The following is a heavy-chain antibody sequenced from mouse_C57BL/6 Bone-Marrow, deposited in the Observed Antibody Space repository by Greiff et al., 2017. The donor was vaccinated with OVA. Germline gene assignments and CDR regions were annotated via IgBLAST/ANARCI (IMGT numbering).Heavy chain of an antibody. J-gene: IGHJ2*01. D-gene: IGHD1-1*01. Sequence: DVKLVESEGGLVQPGSSMKLSCTASGFTFSDYYMAWVRQVPEKGLEWVANINYDGSSTYYLDSLKSRFIISRDNAKNILYLQMSSLKSEDTATYYGARVLLLRSPYYFDYWGQGTTLTVSS. CDR1: GFTFSDYY. CDR2: INYDGSST. CDR3: ARVLLLRSPYYFDY. V-gene: IGHV5-16*01.